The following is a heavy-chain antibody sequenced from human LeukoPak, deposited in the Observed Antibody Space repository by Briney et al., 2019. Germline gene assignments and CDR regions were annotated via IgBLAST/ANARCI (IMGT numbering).Heavy chain of an antibody. CDR1: GYSISSGYY. D-gene: IGHD6-13*01. V-gene: IGHV4-38-2*02. Sequence: SETLSLTCTVSGYSISSGYYWGWIRQPPGKGLEWIGSIYYSGSTYYNPSLKSRVTISVDTSKNQFSLKLSSVTAADTAVYYCARAIAAAGTGGYYYYMDVWGKGTTVTVSS. J-gene: IGHJ6*03. CDR3: ARAIAAAGTGGYYYYMDV. CDR2: IYYSGST.